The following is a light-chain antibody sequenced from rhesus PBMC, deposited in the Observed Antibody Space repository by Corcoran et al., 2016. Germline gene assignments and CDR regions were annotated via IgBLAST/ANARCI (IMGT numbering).Light chain of an antibody. CDR2: DAS. CDR3: KQHNRYPLT. J-gene: IGKJ4*01. CDR1: QGISKY. V-gene: IGKV1-25*01. Sequence: DIQMTQSPSSLSASVGDTVTITCQASQGISKYLAWYQQQPGKAPQLLIYDASTLESGVPSRDSGSRSGTEFTLTVSSLQPEDFATYSCKQHNRYPLTFGGGTKVELK.